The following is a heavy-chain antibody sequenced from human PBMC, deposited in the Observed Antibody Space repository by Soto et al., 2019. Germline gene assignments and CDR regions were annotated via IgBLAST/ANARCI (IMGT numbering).Heavy chain of an antibody. D-gene: IGHD2-21*01. V-gene: IGHV3-11*01. Sequence: GGSLRLSCAASGFTFSDYYMSWIRQAPGKGLEWVSYISSSGSTIYYADSVKGRFTISRDNAKNSLYLQMNSLRAEDTAVYYCARDWCGGDCYAFDIWGQGTMVTVSS. CDR1: GFTFSDYY. CDR2: ISSSGSTI. J-gene: IGHJ3*02. CDR3: ARDWCGGDCYAFDI.